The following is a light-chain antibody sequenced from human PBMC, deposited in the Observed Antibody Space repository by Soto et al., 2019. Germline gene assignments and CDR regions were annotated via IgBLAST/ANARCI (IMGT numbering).Light chain of an antibody. CDR2: RAS. CDR1: QSISSW. Sequence: DIQMTQSPSTLSASVGERVTITCRASQSISSWLAWYQQKPGPAPKLLIYRASNLESGVPSRFSGSGSGTEFTLTISSLQPDDFATYYCQQYTTYSDTFGPGTKVDIK. V-gene: IGKV1-5*03. J-gene: IGKJ3*01. CDR3: QQYTTYSDT.